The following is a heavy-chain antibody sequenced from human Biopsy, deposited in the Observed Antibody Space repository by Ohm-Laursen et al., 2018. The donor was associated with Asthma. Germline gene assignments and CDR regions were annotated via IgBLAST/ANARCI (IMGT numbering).Heavy chain of an antibody. Sequence: LRLSCSASRFTYEMHWVRQAPGKGLEWVAVISYDGSSIYYADSVKGRFTISRDNSKNTPSLQMNSLTAEDTAVYYCAREGVAGTHIEDWGQGTLVTVSS. CDR1: RFTYE. J-gene: IGHJ4*02. V-gene: IGHV3-30-3*01. CDR2: ISYDGSSI. CDR3: AREGVAGTHIED. D-gene: IGHD6-19*01.